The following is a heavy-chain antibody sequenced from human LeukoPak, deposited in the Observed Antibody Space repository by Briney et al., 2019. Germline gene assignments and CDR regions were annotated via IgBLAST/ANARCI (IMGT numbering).Heavy chain of an antibody. Sequence: GGSLRLSCAASGFTFSSYAMSWVRQAPGKGLEWVSAISDSGGSTYYADSVKGRFTISRDNSKNTLYLQMNSLRAEDTAVYYCAKGVAMGYYGSGSPVDYWGQGTLVTVSS. V-gene: IGHV3-23*01. CDR2: ISDSGGST. CDR3: AKGVAMGYYGSGSPVDY. CDR1: GFTFSSYA. J-gene: IGHJ4*02. D-gene: IGHD3-10*01.